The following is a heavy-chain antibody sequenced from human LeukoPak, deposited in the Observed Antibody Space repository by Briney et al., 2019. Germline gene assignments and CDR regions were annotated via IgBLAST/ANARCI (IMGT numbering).Heavy chain of an antibody. D-gene: IGHD5-24*01. V-gene: IGHV3-7*01. CDR2: IKQDGSEK. J-gene: IGHJ4*02. CDR1: GFTFSSYW. CDR3: ARDPNGYIVPDDY. Sequence: PGGSLRLSCAASGFTFSSYWMSWVRQAPGKGLEWVANIKQDGSEKYYVDSVKGRFTISRDNAKNSLYLQMNSLRAEDTAVYYCARDPNGYIVPDDYWGQGTLVTVSS.